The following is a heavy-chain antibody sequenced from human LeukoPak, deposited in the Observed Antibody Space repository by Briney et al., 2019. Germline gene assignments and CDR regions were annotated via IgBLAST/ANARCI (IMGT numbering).Heavy chain of an antibody. V-gene: IGHV4-34*01. D-gene: IGHD6-13*01. CDR1: GGSSSGYY. CDR3: AREGSSSVWGTDY. CDR2: INHSGST. Sequence: PSETLSLTCAVYGGSSSGYYWSWIRQPPGKGLEWIGEINHSGSTNYNPSLKSRVTISVDTSKNQFSLKLSSVTAADTAVYYCAREGSSSVWGTDYWGQGTLVTVSS. J-gene: IGHJ4*02.